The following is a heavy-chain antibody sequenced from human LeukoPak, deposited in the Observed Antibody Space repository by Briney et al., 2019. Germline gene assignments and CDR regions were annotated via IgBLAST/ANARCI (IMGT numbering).Heavy chain of an antibody. D-gene: IGHD2-21*01. CDR3: ATLRPYGGTFDY. CDR2: IYYSGST. CDR1: GGSISSSSYY. V-gene: IGHV4-39*01. J-gene: IGHJ4*02. Sequence: SXTLSLTCTVSGGSISSSSYYWGWIRQPPGKGLEWIVSIYYSGSTYYNPSLKSRVTISVDTSKNQFSLKLSSVTAADTAVYYCATLRPYGGTFDYWGQGTLVTVSS.